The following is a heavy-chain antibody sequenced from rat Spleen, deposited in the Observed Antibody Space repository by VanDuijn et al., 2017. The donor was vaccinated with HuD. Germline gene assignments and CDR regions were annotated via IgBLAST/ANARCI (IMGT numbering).Heavy chain of an antibody. CDR1: GFTFNNYG. J-gene: IGHJ3*01. CDR3: TRHDYSGVITNWFAY. Sequence: EVQLVESGGGLVQPGRSLKLSCAASGFTFNNYGMAWVRQAPTKGLEWVATISYDGISTYYRDSVRGRFSISRDNAKTTLYLQMDSLRSEDAATYYCTRHDYSGVITNWFAYWGQGTLVTVSS. CDR2: ISYDGIST. V-gene: IGHV5-29*01. D-gene: IGHD4-4*01.